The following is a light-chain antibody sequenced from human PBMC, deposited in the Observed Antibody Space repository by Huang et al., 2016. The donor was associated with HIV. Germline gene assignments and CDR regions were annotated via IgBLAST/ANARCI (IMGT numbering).Light chain of an antibody. Sequence: DIQMTQSPSSLSASVGDRVTLTCRSSQSISSSLNWYQLKPGKAPKLLIYAASTLQSGVPSRFSGSGSGTDFTLTISSLQPEDFATYYCQQSYSTPRTFGQGTNLEIK. CDR1: QSISSS. V-gene: IGKV1-39*01. J-gene: IGKJ2*01. CDR2: AAS. CDR3: QQSYSTPRT.